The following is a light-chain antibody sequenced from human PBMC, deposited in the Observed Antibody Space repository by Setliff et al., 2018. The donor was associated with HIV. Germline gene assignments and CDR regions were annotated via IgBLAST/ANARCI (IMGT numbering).Light chain of an antibody. Sequence: QSVLAQPASVSGSPGQSITISCTGTSSDVGAYNYVSWYQQHPGIAPQLMIYDINSRPSGVSNRFSGSKSGNTASLTISGLRAEDEADYYCSSHTSSITRVVGTGTKV. CDR2: DIN. CDR1: SSDVGAYNY. J-gene: IGLJ1*01. V-gene: IGLV2-14*03. CDR3: SSHTSSITRV.